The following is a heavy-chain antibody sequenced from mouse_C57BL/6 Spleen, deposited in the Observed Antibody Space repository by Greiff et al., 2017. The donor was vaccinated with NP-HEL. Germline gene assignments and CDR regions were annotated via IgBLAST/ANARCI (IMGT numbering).Heavy chain of an antibody. Sequence: QVQLKQSGAELARPGASVKLSCKASGYTFTSYGISWVKQRTGQGLEWIGEIYPRSGNTYYNEKFKGKATLTADKSSSTAYMELRSLTSEDSAVYFCASPLYYGSSYGYFDVWGTGTTVTVSS. V-gene: IGHV1-81*01. D-gene: IGHD1-1*01. CDR3: ASPLYYGSSYGYFDV. CDR2: IYPRSGNT. J-gene: IGHJ1*03. CDR1: GYTFTSYG.